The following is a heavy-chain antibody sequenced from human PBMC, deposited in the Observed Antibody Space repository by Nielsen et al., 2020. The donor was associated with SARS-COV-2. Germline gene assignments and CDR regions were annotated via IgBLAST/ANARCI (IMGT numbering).Heavy chain of an antibody. CDR2: IKQDGREK. CDR1: GFTFSSYW. Sequence: GGSLRLSCAASGFTFSSYWMSWVRQAPGKGLEWVANIKQDGREKYYVDSVKGRFTISRDNAKNSLYLQMNSLRAEDTAVYYCARDIVVLSETQYYYGMDVWGQGTTVTVSS. CDR3: ARDIVVLSETQYYYGMDV. D-gene: IGHD2-21*01. V-gene: IGHV3-7*03. J-gene: IGHJ6*02.